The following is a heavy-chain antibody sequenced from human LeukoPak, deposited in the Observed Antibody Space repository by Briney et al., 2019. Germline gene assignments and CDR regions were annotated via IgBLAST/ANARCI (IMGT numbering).Heavy chain of an antibody. CDR2: IYPGDSDT. CDR1: GYSFTSYW. D-gene: IGHD3-10*01. J-gene: IGHJ5*02. CDR3: ARLIKEFRYYGSGESNNWFDP. V-gene: IGHV5-51*01. Sequence: GESLKISCKGSGYSFTSYWIGWVRQMPGKGLEWMGIIYPGDSDTRYSPSFQGQVTISADKSISTAYLQWSSLKASDTAMYYCARLIKEFRYYGSGESNNWFDPWGQGTLVTVSS.